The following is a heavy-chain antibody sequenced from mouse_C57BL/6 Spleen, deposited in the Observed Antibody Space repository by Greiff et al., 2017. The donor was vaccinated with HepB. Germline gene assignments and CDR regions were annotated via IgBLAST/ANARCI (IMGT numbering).Heavy chain of an antibody. CDR3: ARDDYDYPFDY. J-gene: IGHJ2*01. Sequence: VMLVESGPELVKPGASVKISCKASGYAFSSSWMNWVKQRPGKGLEWIGRIYPGDGDTNYNGKFKGKATLTADKSSSTAYMQLSSLTSEDSAVYCCARDDYDYPFDYWGQGTTLTVSS. D-gene: IGHD2-4*01. CDR1: GYAFSSSW. CDR2: IYPGDGDT. V-gene: IGHV1-82*01.